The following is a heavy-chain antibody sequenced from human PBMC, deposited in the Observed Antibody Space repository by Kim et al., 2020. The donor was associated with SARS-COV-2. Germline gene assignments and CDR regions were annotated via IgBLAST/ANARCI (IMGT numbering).Heavy chain of an antibody. CDR1: GGSISSGGYY. CDR3: ARDGSGSPGQSYGMDV. V-gene: IGHV4-31*03. CDR2: IYYSGST. Sequence: SETLSLTCTVSGGSISSGGYYWSWIRQHPGKGLEWIGYIYYSGSTYYNPSLKSRVTISVDTSKNQFSLKLSSVTAADTAVYYCARDGSGSPGQSYGMDVWGQGTTVTVSS. D-gene: IGHD3-10*01. J-gene: IGHJ6*02.